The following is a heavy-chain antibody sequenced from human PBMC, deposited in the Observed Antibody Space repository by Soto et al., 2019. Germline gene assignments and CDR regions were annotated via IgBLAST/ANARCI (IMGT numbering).Heavy chain of an antibody. CDR1: GFTFSTSA. CDR3: ARDVGYCSSTGCYDFYAMDV. Sequence: EVQLLETGGGLVQPGGSLRLSCIASGFTFSTSAMNWVRQAPGKGLEWVSGISGSGGTTYYADSVKGRFTISRDNSKNTVSLQMNSLRAEDTAVYDCARDVGYCSSTGCYDFYAMDVWGQGTTVTVSS. J-gene: IGHJ6*02. CDR2: ISGSGGTT. D-gene: IGHD2-2*01. V-gene: IGHV3-23*01.